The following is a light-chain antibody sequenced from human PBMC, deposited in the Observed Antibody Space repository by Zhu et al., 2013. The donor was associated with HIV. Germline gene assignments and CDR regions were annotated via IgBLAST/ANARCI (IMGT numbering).Light chain of an antibody. J-gene: IGKJ2*01. V-gene: IGKV1-5*01. CDR1: QRINNW. CDR3: QQYYTYPYT. Sequence: DIHMTQSPSTLSASVGDRVIITCRASQRINNWLAWYQQKPGKAPKFLIYDASTLESGVPSRFSGSGSGTDFTLTISCLQSEDFATYYCQQYYTYPYTFGQWTKLEIK. CDR2: DAS.